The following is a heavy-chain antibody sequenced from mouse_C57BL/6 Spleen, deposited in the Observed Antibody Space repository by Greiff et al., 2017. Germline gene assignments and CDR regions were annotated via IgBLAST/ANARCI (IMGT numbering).Heavy chain of an antibody. D-gene: IGHD1-1*01. J-gene: IGHJ1*03. Sequence: VQLQQSGAELVKPGASVKLSCTASGFNIKDYYMHWVKQRTEQGLEWIGRIDPADGVTKYAPKFQGKATITADTSSNTAYLQLSSLTSEDTAVYYCARSGVYYGSSYWYFDVWGTGTTVTVSS. CDR3: ARSGVYYGSSYWYFDV. V-gene: IGHV14-2*01. CDR1: GFNIKDYY. CDR2: IDPADGVT.